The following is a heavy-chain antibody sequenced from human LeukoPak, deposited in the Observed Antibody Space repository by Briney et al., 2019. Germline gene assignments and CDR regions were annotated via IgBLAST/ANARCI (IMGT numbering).Heavy chain of an antibody. Sequence: SGPTLVNPTQTLTLTCAFSGFSLSTSGVGVAWIRQPPGKALEWLALIYWDDDKRYSPSLRTRLTITKDTSKNQVVLTMTNMGPADTATYYCAHRLGQDLVDWGVGCFDPWGQGTLVTVSS. D-gene: IGHD3-10*01. V-gene: IGHV2-5*02. CDR2: IYWDDDK. CDR3: AHRLGQDLVDWGVGCFDP. J-gene: IGHJ5*02. CDR1: GFSLSTSGVG.